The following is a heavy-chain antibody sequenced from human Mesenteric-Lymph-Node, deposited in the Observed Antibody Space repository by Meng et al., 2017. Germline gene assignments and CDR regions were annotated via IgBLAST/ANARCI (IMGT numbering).Heavy chain of an antibody. CDR2: IIPIFGTA. CDR1: GGTFSSYA. CDR3: ARGGNSGSYHYYYYYGTDV. D-gene: IGHD1-26*01. V-gene: IGHV1-69*06. Sequence: SVKVSCKASGGTFSSYAISWVRQTPGQGLEWMGGIIPIFGTANYAQKFQGRVTITADKSTSTAYMELSSLRSEDTAVYYCARGGNSGSYHYYYYYGTDVWGQGTTVTVSS. J-gene: IGHJ6*02.